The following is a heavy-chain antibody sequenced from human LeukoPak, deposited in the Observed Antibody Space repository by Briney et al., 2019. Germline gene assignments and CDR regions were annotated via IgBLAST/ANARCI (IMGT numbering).Heavy chain of an antibody. CDR3: ARERGLSI. CDR1: GFTFSHYY. Sequence: GGSLRLSCAASGFTFSHYYMSWVRQAPGKGLEWVANIKQDGSEQYYVDSVKGRFTISRDNAKNSLYLQMNSLRAEDTAVYYCARERGLSIWGQGTLVTVSS. D-gene: IGHD2-8*01. J-gene: IGHJ4*02. CDR2: IKQDGSEQ. V-gene: IGHV3-7*01.